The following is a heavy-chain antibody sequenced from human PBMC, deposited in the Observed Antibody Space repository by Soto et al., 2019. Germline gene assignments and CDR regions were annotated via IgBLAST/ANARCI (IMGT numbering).Heavy chain of an antibody. CDR1: GFIADDYA. CDR3: VKDMKWGGMTTIHYFDS. Sequence: EVQLVESGGGLVQPGRSLRLSCVASGFIADDYAMHWVRQAPGKGLEWVSGISSNSATINYAESVKGRFTISRDNAKNSLFLQMNSLRPEDTAFYYCVKDMKWGGMTTIHYFDSWDQGTLVTVSS. D-gene: IGHD4-17*01. CDR2: ISSNSATI. J-gene: IGHJ4*02. V-gene: IGHV3-9*02.